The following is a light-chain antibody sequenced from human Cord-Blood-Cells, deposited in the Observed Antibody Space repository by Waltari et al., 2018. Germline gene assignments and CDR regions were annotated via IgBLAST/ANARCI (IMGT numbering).Light chain of an antibody. CDR3: QQYNNWPPDT. CDR2: GAS. Sequence: EIVMTQSPATLSVSPGERATRSCRASQSVSSNLAWYQQKPGQAPRLLIYGASTRATGIPARFSGSGSGTEFTLTISSLQSEDFAVYYCQQYNNWPPDTFGPGTKVDIK. J-gene: IGKJ3*01. CDR1: QSVSSN. V-gene: IGKV3-15*01.